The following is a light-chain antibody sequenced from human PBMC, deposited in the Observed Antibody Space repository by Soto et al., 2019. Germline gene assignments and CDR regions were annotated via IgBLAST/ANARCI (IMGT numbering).Light chain of an antibody. CDR2: GAS. V-gene: IGKV3-20*01. CDR1: QSVSSSY. J-gene: IGKJ5*01. Sequence: EIVLTQSPGTMSLSPVSRATLSCRASQSVSSSYLAWYQQKPGQAPRLLIYGASSRATGIPDRFSGSGSGTDFTLTISRLEPEDFATYYCQQVNTFPITFGQGTRLEIK. CDR3: QQVNTFPIT.